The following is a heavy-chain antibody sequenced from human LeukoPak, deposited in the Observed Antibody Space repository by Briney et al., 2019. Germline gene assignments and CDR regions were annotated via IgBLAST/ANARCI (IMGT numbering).Heavy chain of an antibody. V-gene: IGHV3-21*01. CDR2: ITSTSTYI. Sequence: GGSLRLSCAASGFTFSSYNMNWVRQAPGKGLEWVSTITSTSTYIAYADSVKGRFTISRDNADNSLYLQMYSLRDDDTAVYYCAKERPHGMDVWGQGTSVTVSS. CDR3: AKERPHGMDV. J-gene: IGHJ6*02. D-gene: IGHD6-6*01. CDR1: GFTFSSYN.